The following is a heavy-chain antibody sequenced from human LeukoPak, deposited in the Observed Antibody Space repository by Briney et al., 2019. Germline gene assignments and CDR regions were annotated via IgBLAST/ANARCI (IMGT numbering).Heavy chain of an antibody. D-gene: IGHD3-10*01. Sequence: SVTLSLTCTVSGGSISSYYWSWIRQPPGRGLEWIGYIYDSGSTNYNPSLKSRVTISLDTSKKQFSLKLTSVTATDTAVFYCARHYYGSGSSPVDVWGQGTTVTVSS. CDR3: ARHYYGSGSSPVDV. V-gene: IGHV4-59*08. CDR2: IYDSGST. CDR1: GGSISSYY. J-gene: IGHJ6*02.